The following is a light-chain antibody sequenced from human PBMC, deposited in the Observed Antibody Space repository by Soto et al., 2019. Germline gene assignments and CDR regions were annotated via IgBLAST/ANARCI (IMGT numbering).Light chain of an antibody. CDR3: QSWDTSLSGSV. Sequence: QSVLTQPPSVSGAPGQRVTISCTGSSSNIGAGYDVNWCQQLPGTAPKLLIYGNTNRPSGVPDRFSGSKSCTSGSLAISGLQTEDEAEYYCQSWDTSLSGSVFGGGTKLTVL. J-gene: IGLJ2*01. CDR1: SSNIGAGYD. CDR2: GNT. V-gene: IGLV1-40*01.